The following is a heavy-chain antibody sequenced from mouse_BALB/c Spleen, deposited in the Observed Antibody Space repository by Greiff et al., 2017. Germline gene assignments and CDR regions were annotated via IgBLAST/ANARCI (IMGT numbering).Heavy chain of an antibody. CDR3: ARGFLVYYFDY. V-gene: IGHV5-4*02. CDR1: GFTFSDYY. CDR2: ISDGGSYT. J-gene: IGHJ2*01. D-gene: IGHD2-10*02. Sequence: EVMLVESGGGLVKPGGSLKLSCAASGFTFSDYYMYWVRQTPEKRLEWVATISDGGSYTYYPDSVKGRFTISRDNAKNNLYLQMSSLKSEDTAMYYCARGFLVYYFDYWGQGTTLTVSS.